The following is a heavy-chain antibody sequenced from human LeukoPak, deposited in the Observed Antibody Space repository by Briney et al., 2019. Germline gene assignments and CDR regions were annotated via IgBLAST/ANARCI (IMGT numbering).Heavy chain of an antibody. CDR3: ATSDIWGSYRLFDY. Sequence: ASVKVSCKVSGYTLTELSMHWVRQAPGKGLGCMGGFDPEDGETIYAQKFQGRVTMTEDTSTDTAYMELSSLRSEDTAVYYCATSDIWGSYRLFDYWGQGTLVTVSS. J-gene: IGHJ4*02. D-gene: IGHD3-16*02. CDR1: GYTLTELS. CDR2: FDPEDGET. V-gene: IGHV1-24*01.